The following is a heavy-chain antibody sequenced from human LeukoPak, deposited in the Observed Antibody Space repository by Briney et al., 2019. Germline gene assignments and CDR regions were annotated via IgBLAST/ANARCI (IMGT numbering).Heavy chain of an antibody. D-gene: IGHD5-12*01. CDR2: IYYSGST. Sequence: SKTLSLTCTVSGGSISSSSYYWGWIRQPPGKGLEWIGSIYYSGSTYYNPSLKSRVTISVDTSKNQFSLKLSSVTAADTAVYYCAREVHSGYDLYFDYWGQGTLVTVSS. CDR3: AREVHSGYDLYFDY. V-gene: IGHV4-39*07. J-gene: IGHJ4*02. CDR1: GGSISSSSYY.